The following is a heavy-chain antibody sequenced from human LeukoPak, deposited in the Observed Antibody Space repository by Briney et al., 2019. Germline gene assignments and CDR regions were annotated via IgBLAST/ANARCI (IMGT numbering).Heavy chain of an antibody. CDR3: ARGPHSYGLYYYYYYMDV. D-gene: IGHD5-18*01. V-gene: IGHV4-34*01. Sequence: SETLSLTCAVYGGSFSGYYWSWIRQPPGKGLEWIGEINHSGSTNYNPSLKSRVTISVDTSKNQFSLKLSSVTAADTAVYYCARGPHSYGLYYYYYYMDVWGKGTTVTVSS. CDR1: GGSFSGYY. J-gene: IGHJ6*03. CDR2: INHSGST.